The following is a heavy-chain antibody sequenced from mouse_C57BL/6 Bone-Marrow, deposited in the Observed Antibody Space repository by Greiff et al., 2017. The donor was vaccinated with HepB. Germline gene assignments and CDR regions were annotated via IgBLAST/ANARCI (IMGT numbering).Heavy chain of an antibody. V-gene: IGHV14-4*01. D-gene: IGHD1-1*01. Sequence: EVKLMESGAELVRPGASVKLSCTASGFNIKDDYMHWVKQRPEQGLEWIGWIDPENGDTEYASKFQGKATITADTSSNTAYLQLSSLTSEDTAVYYCTTRVVAHWGQGTTLTVSS. CDR2: IDPENGDT. CDR3: TTRVVAH. CDR1: GFNIKDDY. J-gene: IGHJ2*01.